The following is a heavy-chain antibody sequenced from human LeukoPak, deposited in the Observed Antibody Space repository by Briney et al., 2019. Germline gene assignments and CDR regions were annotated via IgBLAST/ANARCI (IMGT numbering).Heavy chain of an antibody. Sequence: GASVKVSCKASGYTFTSHDINWVRQATGQGLEWMGWLNPNSGNTGYAQKFQDRVTITRNTSISTAYMELSSLRSEDTAVYYCARTVGDPTYYDILTGYYIPNWFDPWGQGTLVTVSS. CDR2: LNPNSGNT. V-gene: IGHV1-8*03. D-gene: IGHD3-9*01. CDR1: GYTFTSHD. CDR3: ARTVGDPTYYDILTGYYIPNWFDP. J-gene: IGHJ5*02.